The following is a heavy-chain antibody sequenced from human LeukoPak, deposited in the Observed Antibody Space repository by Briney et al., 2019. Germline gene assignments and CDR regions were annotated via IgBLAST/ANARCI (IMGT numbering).Heavy chain of an antibody. J-gene: IGHJ6*02. CDR3: AKGRVGANGYYYYGMDV. CDR1: GFTFSNFW. Sequence: HPGESLRLSCTASGFTFSNFWMGWVRQAPGKGLEWVAVTSYDGSNKYYADSVKGRFTISRDNSKNTLYLQMNSLRTEDTAVYYCAKGRVGANGYYYYGMDVWGQGTTVTVSS. CDR2: TSYDGSNK. V-gene: IGHV3-30*18. D-gene: IGHD1-26*01.